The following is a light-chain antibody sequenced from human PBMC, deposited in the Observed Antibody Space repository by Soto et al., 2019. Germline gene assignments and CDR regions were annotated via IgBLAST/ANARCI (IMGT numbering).Light chain of an antibody. J-gene: IGKJ4*01. CDR3: QQYHNWPPGLT. CDR1: QTVSGN. Sequence: EVVMTQSPATLSVSPGERVTLSCTASQTVSGNLAWYQQKPGQAPTLLIHGASTRATDIPARFSGSGSGTEFTLTITSLQSEDFAVYYCQQYHNWPPGLTFGGGTKVDI. CDR2: GAS. V-gene: IGKV3-15*01.